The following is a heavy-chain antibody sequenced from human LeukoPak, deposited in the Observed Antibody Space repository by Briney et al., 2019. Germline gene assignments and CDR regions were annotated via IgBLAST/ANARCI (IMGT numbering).Heavy chain of an antibody. CDR1: GFTFSSYW. D-gene: IGHD1-26*01. CDR3: ARAGGTYYGIAFDI. Sequence: GGSLRLSCAASGFTFSSYWMTWVRQAPGKGLEWVANIKQDGSEKYYVDSVKGRFTISRDNAKNSLYLQMNSLRAEDTAVYYCARAGGTYYGIAFDIWGQGTMVTVSS. J-gene: IGHJ3*02. V-gene: IGHV3-7*01. CDR2: IKQDGSEK.